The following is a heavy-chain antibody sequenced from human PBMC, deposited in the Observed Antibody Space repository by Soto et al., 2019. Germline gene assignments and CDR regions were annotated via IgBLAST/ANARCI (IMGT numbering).Heavy chain of an antibody. D-gene: IGHD6-6*01. CDR1: GGSISSGGYY. J-gene: IGHJ4*02. CDR3: AREKRRIAARLGSYFDY. V-gene: IGHV4-31*03. Sequence: ASETLSLTCTVSGGSISSGGYYWSWIRQHPGKGLEWIGYIYYSGSTYYNPSLKSRVTISVDTSKNQFSLKLGSVTAADTAVYYCAREKRRIAARLGSYFDYWGQGTLVTVSS. CDR2: IYYSGST.